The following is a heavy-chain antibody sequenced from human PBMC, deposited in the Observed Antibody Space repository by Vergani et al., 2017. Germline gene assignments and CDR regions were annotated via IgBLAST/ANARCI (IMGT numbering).Heavy chain of an antibody. Sequence: QVQLVESGGGVVQPGRSLRLSCAASGFTFSSYGMHWVRQSPGKGLEWVPVISYDGSNKYFADSVKGRFTISRDNSKNTLYLQMNSLRAEDTAVYYCAKTIFGVVTIPYFDYWGQGTLVTVSS. J-gene: IGHJ4*02. CDR2: ISYDGSNK. D-gene: IGHD3-3*01. CDR3: AKTIFGVVTIPYFDY. CDR1: GFTFSSYG. V-gene: IGHV3-30*18.